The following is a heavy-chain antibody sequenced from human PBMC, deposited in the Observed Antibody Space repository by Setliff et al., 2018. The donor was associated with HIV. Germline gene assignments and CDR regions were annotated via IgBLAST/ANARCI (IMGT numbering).Heavy chain of an antibody. D-gene: IGHD3-16*01. CDR1: GFTFSNYA. V-gene: IGHV3-23*01. J-gene: IGHJ4*02. Sequence: GGSLRLSCAASGFTFSNYAMSWVRQAPGKGLVWVSAITGSGRTTYYADSVKGRFTISRDNSKNTLSLQMNSLRAEDTAVYYCAKDYVENDYWGQGTLVTVS. CDR3: AKDYVENDY. CDR2: ITGSGRTT.